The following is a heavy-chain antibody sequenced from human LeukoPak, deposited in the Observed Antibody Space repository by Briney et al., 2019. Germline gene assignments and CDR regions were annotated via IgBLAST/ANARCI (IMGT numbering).Heavy chain of an antibody. CDR2: INHSGST. Sequence: SETLSLTCAVYGGSFSGYYWSWIRQPPGKGLEWIGEINHSGSTNYNPSLKSRVTISVDTSKNQFSLKLSSVTAADTAVYYCATSRGLQYFDYWGQGTLVTVSS. D-gene: IGHD3-10*01. V-gene: IGHV4-34*01. CDR1: GGSFSGYY. CDR3: ATSRGLQYFDY. J-gene: IGHJ4*02.